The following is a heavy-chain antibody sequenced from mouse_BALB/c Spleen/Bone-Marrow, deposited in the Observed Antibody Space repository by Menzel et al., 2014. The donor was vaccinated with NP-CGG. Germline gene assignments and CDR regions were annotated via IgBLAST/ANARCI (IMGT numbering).Heavy chain of an antibody. Sequence: EVKLVESGGDLVKPGGSLKLSCAASGFTFXSYGMSWVRQTPDKRLEWVATINNGGTYTYYPDSVKGRFTISRDNAMNTLYLQMSSLKSEDTAMYYCALNWDSAYWGQGTLVTVSA. CDR2: INNGGTYT. CDR3: ALNWDSAY. CDR1: GFTFXSYG. V-gene: IGHV5-6*01. J-gene: IGHJ3*01. D-gene: IGHD4-1*02.